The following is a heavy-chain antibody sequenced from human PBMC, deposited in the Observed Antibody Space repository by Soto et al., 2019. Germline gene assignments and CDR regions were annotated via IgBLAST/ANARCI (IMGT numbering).Heavy chain of an antibody. Sequence: GGSLRLSCAASGFTFSSYAMHWVLQAPCKGLEWVAVISYDGSNKYYADSVKGRFTISRDNSKNTLYLQMNSLRAEDTAVYYCAKDGDNYDSSGYRTPRIDYWGQGTLVTVSS. CDR2: ISYDGSNK. CDR3: AKDGDNYDSSGYRTPRIDY. CDR1: GFTFSSYA. J-gene: IGHJ4*02. V-gene: IGHV3-30*04. D-gene: IGHD3-22*01.